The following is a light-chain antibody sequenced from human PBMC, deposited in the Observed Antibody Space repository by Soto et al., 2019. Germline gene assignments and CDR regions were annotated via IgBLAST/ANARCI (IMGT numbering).Light chain of an antibody. CDR2: DAS. Sequence: GDRVTITCRTTQSISSWLAWYQQKPGKAPKLLIYDASTLESGVPSRFSDSGSATEFTLSISSLQPDDFATYYCQQYNDYGTFGQGTKVEIK. CDR1: QSISSW. CDR3: QQYNDYGT. V-gene: IGKV1-5*01. J-gene: IGKJ1*01.